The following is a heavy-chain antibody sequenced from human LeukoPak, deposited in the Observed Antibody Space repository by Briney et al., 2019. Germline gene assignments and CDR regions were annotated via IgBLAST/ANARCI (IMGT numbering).Heavy chain of an antibody. V-gene: IGHV1-69*04. CDR3: ARDGGYCSGGSCYPLNYFDY. D-gene: IGHD2-15*01. J-gene: IGHJ4*02. CDR2: IIPIFGIA. CDR1: GGTFSSYA. Sequence: GASVKVSCKASGGTFSSYAISWVRQAPGQGLEWMGRIIPIFGIANYAQKFQGRVTITADKSASTAYMELSSLRSEDTAVYYCARDGGYCSGGSCYPLNYFDYWGQGTLVTVSS.